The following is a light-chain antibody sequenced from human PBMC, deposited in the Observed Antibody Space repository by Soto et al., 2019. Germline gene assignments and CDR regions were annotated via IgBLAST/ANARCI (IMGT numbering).Light chain of an antibody. J-gene: IGLJ1*01. Sequence: QSVLTQAPAVSGAPGQRVTMSCTGSNSNIGAGYDVHWYQQLPGTAPKLVIYGNINRPSGVPDRFSGSKSGTSASLAITGLQAEDEADYYCQSYDRSLSGYVFGTGTKLTVL. CDR3: QSYDRSLSGYV. V-gene: IGLV1-40*01. CDR2: GNI. CDR1: NSNIGAGYD.